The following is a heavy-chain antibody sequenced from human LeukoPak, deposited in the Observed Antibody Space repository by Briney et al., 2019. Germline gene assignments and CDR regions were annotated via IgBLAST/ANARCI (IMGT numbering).Heavy chain of an antibody. V-gene: IGHV3-7*01. CDR1: GFIFSNYW. CDR3: ARDTWGDDY. CDR2: IKEDGSEK. Sequence: GGCLRLSCAASGFIFSNYWMTWVRQAPGKGLEWVANIKEDGSEKYYVDSVKGRFTISRDNANNSLYLQMNSLRAEDTAVYYCARDTWGDDYWGQGTLVTVSS. J-gene: IGHJ4*02. D-gene: IGHD3-16*01.